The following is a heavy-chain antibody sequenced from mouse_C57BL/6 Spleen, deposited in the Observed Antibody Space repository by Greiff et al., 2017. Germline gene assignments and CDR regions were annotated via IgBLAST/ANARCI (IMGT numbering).Heavy chain of an antibody. Sequence: QVQLQQPGAELVRPGSSVKLSCKASGYTFTSYWMHWVKQRPIQGLEWIGNIDPSDSETHYNQKFKDKATLTVNKSSSTAYMQLSSLTSEDSAVYYCASRVPGCDYWGQGTTLTVSS. CDR3: ASRVPGCDY. CDR2: IDPSDSET. D-gene: IGHD4-1*01. J-gene: IGHJ2*01. V-gene: IGHV1-52*01. CDR1: GYTFTSYW.